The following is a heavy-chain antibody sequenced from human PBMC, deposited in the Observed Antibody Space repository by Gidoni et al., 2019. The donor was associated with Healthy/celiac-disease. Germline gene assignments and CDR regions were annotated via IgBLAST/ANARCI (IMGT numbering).Heavy chain of an antibody. CDR3: ARRGPMVRGRYYYYIDV. D-gene: IGHD3-10*01. J-gene: IGHJ6*03. CDR2: SYYSEST. CDR1: GWSITSRRYY. V-gene: IGHV4-39*01. Sequence: QLQQQESGPRLVYPSATLSLTCTGSGWSITSRRYYWVWIRQHPGKGVEWMGSSYYSESTYYNPALKSRVTITVDTVKNQFSVKLSFVTAASTAVYYCARRGPMVRGRYYYYIDVWGKGTTVTVSS.